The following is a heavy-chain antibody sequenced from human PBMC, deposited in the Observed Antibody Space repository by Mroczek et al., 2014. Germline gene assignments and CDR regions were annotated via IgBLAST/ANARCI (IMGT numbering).Heavy chain of an antibody. CDR2: IYYSGST. CDR1: GGSISSGGYY. Sequence: QVQLQESGPGLVKPSQTLSLTCTVSGGSISSGGYYWSWIRQHPGKGLEWIGYIYYSGSTYYNPSLKSRVTISVDTSKNQFSLKLSSVTAADTAVYYCARESRNGSGSYYIGDDAFDIWGQGTSGHRLF. CDR3: ARESRNGSGSYYIGDDAFDI. J-gene: IGHJ3*02. D-gene: IGHD3-10*01. V-gene: IGHV4-31*03.